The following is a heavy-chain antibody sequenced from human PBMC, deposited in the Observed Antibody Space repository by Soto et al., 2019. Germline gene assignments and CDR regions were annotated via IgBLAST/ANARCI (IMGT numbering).Heavy chain of an antibody. CDR2: IYDSGTT. J-gene: IGHJ6*02. CDR3: ATTLSPYYNGMHV. Sequence: PSETLSLTCAVSGGSISSSLWWNWVRQPPGKGLEWIGEIYDSGTTNYNPTLKNRVTISVDKSKDQLSLELTSVTAADTAVYFCATTLSPYYNGMHVWGQGATVT. D-gene: IGHD2-21*01. V-gene: IGHV4-4*02. CDR1: GGSISSSLW.